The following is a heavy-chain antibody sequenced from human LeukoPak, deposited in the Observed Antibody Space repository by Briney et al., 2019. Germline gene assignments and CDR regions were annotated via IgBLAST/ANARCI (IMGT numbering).Heavy chain of an antibody. J-gene: IGHJ4*02. D-gene: IGHD3-16*02. CDR3: ARVRIWGSYRYAFDH. CDR1: GGSFSGYY. CDR2: INHSGST. V-gene: IGHV4-34*01. Sequence: PSETLSLTCAVYGGSFSGYYWSWIRQPPGKGLEWIGEINHSGSTNYNPSLKSRVTISVDTSKNQFSLKLSSVTAADTAVYYCARVRIWGSYRYAFDHWGQGTLVTVSS.